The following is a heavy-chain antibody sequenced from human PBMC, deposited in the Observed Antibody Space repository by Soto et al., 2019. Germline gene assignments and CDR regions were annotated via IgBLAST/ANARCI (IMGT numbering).Heavy chain of an antibody. J-gene: IGHJ4*02. CDR1: RFTFSTYE. Sequence: PGGSLRLSCAASRFTFSTYEMHWVRQVPGKGLEWVSYISSSGNTVYYADSVKGRFTISRDNTRNSLYLQMNSLRDEDTALYYCVRYCSTTLCNGVATRTFDYWGQGTLVTVSS. V-gene: IGHV3-48*03. D-gene: IGHD2-2*01. CDR2: ISSSGNTV. CDR3: VRYCSTTLCNGVATRTFDY.